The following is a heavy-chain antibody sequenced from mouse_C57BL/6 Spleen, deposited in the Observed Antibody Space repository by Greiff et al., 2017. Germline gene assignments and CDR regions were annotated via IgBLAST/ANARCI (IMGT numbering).Heavy chain of an antibody. D-gene: IGHD1-1*01. CDR2: IHPSDGDT. V-gene: IGHV1-74*01. CDR3: AKATTVVAHGYFDV. J-gene: IGHJ1*03. CDR1: GYNFNSYW. Sequence: VQLQQPGAELVKPGASVKVSCKASGYNFNSYWMHWVKQRPGQGLEWIGRIHPSDGDTKYNHKFQGKATLTADTSSSTAYMQPSSLTSEDSAVXDGAKATTVVAHGYFDVWGTGTTVTVSS.